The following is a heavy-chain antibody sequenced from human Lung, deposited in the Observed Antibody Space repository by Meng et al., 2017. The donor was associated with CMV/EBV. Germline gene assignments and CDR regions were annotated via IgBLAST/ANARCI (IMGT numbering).Heavy chain of an antibody. CDR3: ARGLEENLGWEMGY. J-gene: IGHJ4*02. CDR2: IHVDGRGI. V-gene: IGHV3-74*01. CDR1: GFTLRSYW. Sequence: EVQLVESGGGLVLPXGSLRLSCTVSGFTLRSYWMHWVRQAPGKGLEWVSRIHVDGRGISYADSVKGRFTISKDDARNSLHLQMNSLRVEDTAVYYCARGLEENLGWEMGYWCQGTLVTVSA. D-gene: IGHD1-26*01.